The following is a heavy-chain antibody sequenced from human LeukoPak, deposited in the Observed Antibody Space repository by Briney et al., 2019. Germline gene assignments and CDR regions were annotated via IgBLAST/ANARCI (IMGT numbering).Heavy chain of an antibody. CDR2: ISYDGSDK. V-gene: IGHV3-30*18. CDR1: GFTFSRYG. CDR3: AKDCSTDAADYYFDY. D-gene: IGHD2-2*01. Sequence: GRSLRLSCAASGFTFSRYGMHWVRQAPGKGLEWVAVISYDGSDKYHADSVQGRFTVSRDNSKNTLYLQMHSLRAEDTAVYYCAKDCSTDAADYYFDYWGQGTLVTVSS. J-gene: IGHJ4*02.